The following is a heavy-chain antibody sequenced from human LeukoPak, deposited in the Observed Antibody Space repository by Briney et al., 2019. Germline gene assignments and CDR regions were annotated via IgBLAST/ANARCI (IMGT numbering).Heavy chain of an antibody. J-gene: IGHJ6*04. CDR3: ARKAYALDV. V-gene: IGHV3-7*03. D-gene: IGHD2-8*01. CDR2: IKQDGSER. Sequence: GGSLRLSCAPSGFIFSSYWMSWVRQAPGKGLEWVANIKQDGSERYYVDSVKGRFTISRDNAKNSLYLQMNSLRAGDTAVYYCARKAYALDVWGKGTTVTVSS. CDR1: GFIFSSYW.